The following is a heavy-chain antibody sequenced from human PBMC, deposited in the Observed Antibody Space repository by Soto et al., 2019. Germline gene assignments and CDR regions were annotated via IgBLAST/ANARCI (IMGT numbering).Heavy chain of an antibody. V-gene: IGHV1-18*01. Sequence: QVQLVQSGAEAKKPGASVKVSCKASGYTFIDYDINWVRQAPGQGLEWMGWISAYNGNTHYSQKFQGRATMTTDTTTSTAYLELRSLTSDDTAVYYCARIEFGVATFSRWGQGTLLTVSS. CDR2: ISAYNGNT. CDR1: GYTFIDYD. J-gene: IGHJ4*02. CDR3: ARIEFGVATFSR. D-gene: IGHD3-3*01.